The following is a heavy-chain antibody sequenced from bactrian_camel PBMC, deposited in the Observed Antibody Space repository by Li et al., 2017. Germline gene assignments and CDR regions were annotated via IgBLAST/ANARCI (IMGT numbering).Heavy chain of an antibody. J-gene: IGHJ4*01. CDR1: GFTFSSYW. Sequence: HVQLVESGGGLVQPGGSLRLSCAASGFTFSSYWMYWVRQAPGKGLEWVSQINSGGGDTYYANSVKGRFTISRDNAKNTLYLQLNSLKPEDTAIYYCAARRRCYRDSDVTAFNMYVFWGQGTQVTVS. V-gene: IGHV3S1*01. CDR2: INSGGGDT. CDR3: AARRRCYRDSDVTAFNMYVF. D-gene: IGHD4*01.